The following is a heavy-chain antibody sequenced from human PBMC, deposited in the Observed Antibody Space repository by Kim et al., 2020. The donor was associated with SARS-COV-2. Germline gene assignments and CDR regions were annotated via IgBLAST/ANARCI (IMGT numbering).Heavy chain of an antibody. CDR2: IKQDGSEK. V-gene: IGHV3-7*03. CDR1: GFTFSSYW. Sequence: GGSLRLSCAASGFTFSSYWMSWVRQAPGKGLEWVANIKQDGSEKYYVDSVKGRFTISRDNAKNSLYLQMNSLRAEDTAVYYCARSYYYDSSGYYYYWGQGTLVTVSS. J-gene: IGHJ4*02. D-gene: IGHD3-22*01. CDR3: ARSYYYDSSGYYYY.